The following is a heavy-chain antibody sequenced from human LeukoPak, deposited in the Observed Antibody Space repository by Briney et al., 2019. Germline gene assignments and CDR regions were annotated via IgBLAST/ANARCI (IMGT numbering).Heavy chain of an antibody. CDR2: FYYTGST. CDR1: SDSIRSYY. D-gene: IGHD1-7*01. J-gene: IGHJ4*02. Sequence: SETLSLTCTVSSDSIRSYYWSWIRQPPGKGLEWIGYFYYTGSTNYNPSLKSRVTISVDTSKNQFSLKLNSVTDADTAVHYCASKSSDHGELRFDYWGQGTLVTVSS. CDR3: ASKSSDHGELRFDY. V-gene: IGHV4-59*01.